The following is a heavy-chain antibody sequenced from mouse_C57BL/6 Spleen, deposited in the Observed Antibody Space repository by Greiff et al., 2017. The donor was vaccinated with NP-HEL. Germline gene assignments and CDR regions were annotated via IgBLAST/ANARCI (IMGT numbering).Heavy chain of an antibody. CDR1: GYSITSGYY. V-gene: IGHV3-6*01. Sequence: EVKLVESGPGLVKPSQSLSLTCSVTGYSITSGYYWNWIRQFPGNKLEWMGYISYDGSNNYNPSLKNRISITRDTSKNQFFLKLNSVTTEDTATYYCASYGGHYAMDYWGQGTSVTVSS. CDR2: ISYDGSN. J-gene: IGHJ4*01. CDR3: ASYGGHYAMDY. D-gene: IGHD1-1*01.